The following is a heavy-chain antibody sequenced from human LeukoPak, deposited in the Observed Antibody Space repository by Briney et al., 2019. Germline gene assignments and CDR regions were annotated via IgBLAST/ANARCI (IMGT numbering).Heavy chain of an antibody. CDR2: IWYDGSNK. CDR1: GFTFSSYG. V-gene: IGHV3-33*01. D-gene: IGHD3-22*01. CDR3: ARDVPYYYDSTGKDAFDI. Sequence: GGSLRLSCAASGFTFSSYGMHWVRQAPGKGLEWVAVIWYDGSNKYCADSVKGRFTISRDNSKNTLYLQMNSLRAEDTAVYYCARDVPYYYDSTGKDAFDIWGQGTMVTVSS. J-gene: IGHJ3*02.